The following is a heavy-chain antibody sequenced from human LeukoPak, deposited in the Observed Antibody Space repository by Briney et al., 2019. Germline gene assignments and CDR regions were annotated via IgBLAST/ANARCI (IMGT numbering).Heavy chain of an antibody. D-gene: IGHD3-22*01. V-gene: IGHV3-74*01. Sequence: GGSLRLSCAASGFILSSYWMHWVRQAPGKGLVWVSRINSDGSRTSYADSVKGRFTISRDNSKNTLYLQMNSLRAEDTAVYYCAKRQDYYDSSGYYYWGQGTLVTVSS. J-gene: IGHJ4*02. CDR3: AKRQDYYDSSGYYY. CDR2: INSDGSRT. CDR1: GFILSSYW.